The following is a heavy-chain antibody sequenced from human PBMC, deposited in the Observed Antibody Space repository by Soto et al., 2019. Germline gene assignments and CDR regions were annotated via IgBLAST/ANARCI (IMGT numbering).Heavy chain of an antibody. D-gene: IGHD3-3*01. V-gene: IGHV3-23*01. CDR2: ISGSGGST. J-gene: IGHJ4*02. CDR3: AKFSSGLDY. Sequence: PGGSLSLSCAASGFTFSSYPMILVRQAPGKGLEWVSAISGSGGSTYYADSVKGRFTISRDNSKNTLYLQMNSLRAEDTAVYYCAKFSSGLDYWGQGTLVTVSS. CDR1: GFTFSSYP.